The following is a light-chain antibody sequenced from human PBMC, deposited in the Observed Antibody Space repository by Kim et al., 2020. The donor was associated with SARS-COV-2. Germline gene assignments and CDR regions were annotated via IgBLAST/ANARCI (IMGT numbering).Light chain of an antibody. CDR1: QSVSSY. V-gene: IGKV3-11*01. J-gene: IGKJ4*01. Sequence: EIVLTQSPATLSLSPGERATLSCRASQSVSSYLAWYQQKPGQAPRLLIYDASNRATGIPARFSGSGSGTDFTLTISSLEPEDFAVYYCQRRSNWPLTFGGRTKVDSK. CDR2: DAS. CDR3: QRRSNWPLT.